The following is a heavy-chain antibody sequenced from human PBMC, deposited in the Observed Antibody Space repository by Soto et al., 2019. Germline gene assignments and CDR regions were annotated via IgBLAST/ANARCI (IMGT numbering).Heavy chain of an antibody. CDR1: GYTFTSYG. Sequence: ASVKVSCKASGYTFTSYGISWVRQAPGQGREWMGWISAYNGNTNYAQKLQGRVTMTTDTSTSTAYMELRSLRSDDTAVYYCARDSGVVPAASGTHYYYYGMDVWGQGTTVTVSS. CDR2: ISAYNGNT. CDR3: ARDSGVVPAASGTHYYYYGMDV. D-gene: IGHD2-2*01. J-gene: IGHJ6*02. V-gene: IGHV1-18*04.